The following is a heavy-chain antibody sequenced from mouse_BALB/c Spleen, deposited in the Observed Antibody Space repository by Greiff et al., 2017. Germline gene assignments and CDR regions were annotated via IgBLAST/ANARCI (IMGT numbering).Heavy chain of an antibody. CDR1: GYSITSDYA. Sequence: EVQLQESGPGLVKPSQSLSLTCTVTGYSITSDYAWYWIRQFPGNKLEWMGYISYSGSTSYNPSLKSRISITRDTSKNQFFLQLNSVTTEDTATYYCARRDYGAWFAYWGQGTLVTVSA. J-gene: IGHJ3*01. V-gene: IGHV3-2*02. CDR3: ARRDYGAWFAY. D-gene: IGHD1-2*01. CDR2: ISYSGST.